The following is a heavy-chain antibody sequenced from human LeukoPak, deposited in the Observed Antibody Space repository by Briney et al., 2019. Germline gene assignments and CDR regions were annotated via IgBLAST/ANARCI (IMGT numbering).Heavy chain of an antibody. CDR2: ISYDGSNK. D-gene: IGHD3-9*01. J-gene: IGHJ4*02. Sequence: AGGSLRLSCAASGFTLSSYWMHWVRQAPGKGLEWVAVISYDGSNKYYADSVKGRFTISRDNSKNTLYLQMNSLRAEDTAVYYCARDEGCGILTGYYPFDYWGQGTLVTVSS. V-gene: IGHV3-30-3*01. CDR3: ARDEGCGILTGYYPFDY. CDR1: GFTLSSYW.